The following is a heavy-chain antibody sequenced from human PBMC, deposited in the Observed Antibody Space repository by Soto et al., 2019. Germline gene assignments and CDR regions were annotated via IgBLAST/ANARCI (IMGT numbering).Heavy chain of an antibody. Sequence: DSVKVSCKASGYTFTSYAMHWVRQAPGQRLEWMGWINAGNGNTKYSQKFQGRVTITRDTSASTAYMELSSLRSEDTAVYYCARGYYGSGSYWSHFDYWAPGILVSVSS. CDR2: INAGNGNT. D-gene: IGHD3-10*01. J-gene: IGHJ4*02. CDR1: GYTFTSYA. CDR3: ARGYYGSGSYWSHFDY. V-gene: IGHV1-3*01.